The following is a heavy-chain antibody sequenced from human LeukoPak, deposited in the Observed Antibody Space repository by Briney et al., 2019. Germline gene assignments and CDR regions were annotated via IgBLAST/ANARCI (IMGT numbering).Heavy chain of an antibody. CDR3: ARVSTMVRGTPYYDYMDV. CDR2: IIPIFGTA. V-gene: IGHV1-69*13. J-gene: IGHJ6*03. Sequence: SVKVSCKASGYTFTSYDISWVRQAPGQGLEWMGGIIPIFGTANYAQKFQGRVTITADESTSTAYMELSSLRSEDTAVYYCARVSTMVRGTPYYDYMDVWGKGTTVTISS. CDR1: GYTFTSYD. D-gene: IGHD3-10*01.